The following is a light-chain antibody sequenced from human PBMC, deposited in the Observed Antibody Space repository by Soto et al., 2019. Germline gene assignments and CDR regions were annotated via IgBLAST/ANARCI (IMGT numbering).Light chain of an antibody. CDR2: DVS. Sequence: QSVLTQPASVSGSPGQSITISCTETSSDVGGYNYVSWYQQYPGKAPKLMIYDVSNRPSGVSNRFSGSKSGNTASLTISGLQAEDEADYYCSSYTSSSTYVFGTGTKVTVL. CDR3: SSYTSSSTYV. J-gene: IGLJ1*01. V-gene: IGLV2-14*01. CDR1: SSDVGGYNY.